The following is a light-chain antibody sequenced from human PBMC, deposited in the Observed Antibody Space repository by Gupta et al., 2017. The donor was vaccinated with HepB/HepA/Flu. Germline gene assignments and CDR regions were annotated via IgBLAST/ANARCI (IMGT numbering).Light chain of an antibody. V-gene: IGKV3-20*01. CDR3: QQYGRAPLT. CDR2: GAS. J-gene: IGKJ3*01. CDR1: QSVTNNY. Sequence: EIVLTQSPGTLSLSPGERATLSCRASQSVTNNYVAWYQQKPGQAPRLLIYGASSRATGIPDRFSGSGSGTDFTLTISRLEPEDFAVYYCQQYGRAPLTFGPGTKLDIK.